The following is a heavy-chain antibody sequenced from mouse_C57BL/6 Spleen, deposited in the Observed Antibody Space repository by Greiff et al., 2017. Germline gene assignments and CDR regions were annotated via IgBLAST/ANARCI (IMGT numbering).Heavy chain of an antibody. CDR1: GYTFTDYN. V-gene: IGHV1-18*01. CDR2: INPNNGGT. D-gene: IGHD2-1*01. CDR3: AREGALYYGNYGFAY. Sequence: VQLKQSGPELVKPGASVKIPCKASGYTFTDYNMDWVKQSHGKSLEWIGDINPNNGGTIYNQKFKGKATLTVDKSSSTAYMELRSLTSEDTAVYYCAREGALYYGNYGFAYWGQVTLVTVSA. J-gene: IGHJ3*01.